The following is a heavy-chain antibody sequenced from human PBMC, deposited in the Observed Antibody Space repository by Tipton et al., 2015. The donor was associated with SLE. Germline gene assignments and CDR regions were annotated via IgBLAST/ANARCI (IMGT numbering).Heavy chain of an antibody. D-gene: IGHD4-17*01. CDR2: MNPNSGNT. V-gene: IGHV1-8*02. Sequence: QLVQSGAEVKKPGASVKVSCKASGYTFTSYAMNWVRQAPGQGLEWMGWMNPNSGNTGYAQKFQGRVTMTRNTSISTAYMELSSLRSEDTAVYYCATSYRDYVEYFQHWGQGTLVTVSS. J-gene: IGHJ1*01. CDR3: ATSYRDYVEYFQH. CDR1: GYTFTSYA.